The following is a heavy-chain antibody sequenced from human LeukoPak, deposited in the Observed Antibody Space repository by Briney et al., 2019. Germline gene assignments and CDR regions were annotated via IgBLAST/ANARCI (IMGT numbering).Heavy chain of an antibody. CDR1: GFTVSSNY. J-gene: IGHJ4*02. D-gene: IGHD2-15*01. V-gene: IGHV3-53*01. CDR2: IYSGGST. CDR3: ARPDCSGGSCGFDY. Sequence: PGGSLRLSCAASGFTVSSNYMSWVRQAPGKGLEWVSVIYSGGSTYYADSVKGRFTISRDNSKNTLYLQMNSLRAEDTAVYYCARPDCSGGSCGFDYWGQGTLVTVSS.